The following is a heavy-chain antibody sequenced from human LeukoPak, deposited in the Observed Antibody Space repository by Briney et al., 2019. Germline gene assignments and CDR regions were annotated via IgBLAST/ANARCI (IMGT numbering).Heavy chain of an antibody. Sequence: GGSLRLSCAASGFSFRGSAIHWVRQASGKGLEWVGHIRRKGNDYATAYTASVKGRFTISRDDSKTTAFLQMDSLKTEDTAVYFCARLGGSPPYFDYWGQGTLVTVSS. CDR1: GFSFRGSA. D-gene: IGHD3-16*01. CDR2: IRRKGNDYAT. CDR3: ARLGGSPPYFDY. J-gene: IGHJ4*02. V-gene: IGHV3-73*01.